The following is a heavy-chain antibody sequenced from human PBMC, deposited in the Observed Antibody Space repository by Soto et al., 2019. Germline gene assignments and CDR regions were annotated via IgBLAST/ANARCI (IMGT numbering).Heavy chain of an antibody. V-gene: IGHV3-30*18. CDR3: AKDGSSWRGYYYSGMDV. CDR1: GFTFSSYG. J-gene: IGHJ6*02. Sequence: QVQLVESGGGVVQPGRSLRLSCAASGFTFSSYGMHWVRQAPGKGLEWVAVISYDGSNKYYADSVKGRFTISRDNSKKTLYLQMNSLRAEDTAVYYCAKDGSSWRGYYYSGMDVWGQGTTVTVSS. D-gene: IGHD6-13*01. CDR2: ISYDGSNK.